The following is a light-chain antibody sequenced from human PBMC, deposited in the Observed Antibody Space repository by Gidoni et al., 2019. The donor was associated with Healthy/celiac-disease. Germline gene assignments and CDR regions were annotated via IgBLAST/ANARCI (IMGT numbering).Light chain of an antibody. CDR2: AAS. CDR3: QQSYSNPRT. CDR1: QSISSY. V-gene: IGKV1-39*01. J-gene: IGKJ1*01. Sequence: DIQMTQSPSSLSASVGDRVTITCRASQSISSYLNWYQQKPGKAPKLLIYAASSLQSGVPSRFSGSGSETEFTLTISSLQPEDFATYYCQQSYSNPRTFGQGTKVEIK.